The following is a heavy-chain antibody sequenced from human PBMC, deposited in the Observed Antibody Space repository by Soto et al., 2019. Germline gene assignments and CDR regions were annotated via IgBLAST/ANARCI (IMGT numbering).Heavy chain of an antibody. CDR2: ISGSGGST. D-gene: IGHD3-3*01. J-gene: IGHJ6*02. CDR3: AKGLKEGYDFWSGSLSYYYYGMDV. Sequence: GGSLRLSCAASGFTFSSYGMHWVRQTPGKGLEWVAAISGSGGSTYYADSVKGRFTISRDNSKNTLYLQMNSLRAEDTAVYYCAKGLKEGYDFWSGSLSYYYYGMDVWGQGTTVTVSS. V-gene: IGHV3-23*01. CDR1: GFTFSSYG.